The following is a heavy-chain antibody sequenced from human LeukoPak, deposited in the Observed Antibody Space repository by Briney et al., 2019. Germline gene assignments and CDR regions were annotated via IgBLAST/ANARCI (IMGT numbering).Heavy chain of an antibody. V-gene: IGHV3-33*01. Sequence: GGSLRLSCAASGFTFSSYGMHWVRQAPGEGLEWVAVIWYDGSNKYYADSVKGRFTISRDNSKNTLYLQMNSLRAEDTAVYYCARKDREGVIGWGQGTLVTVSS. CDR2: IWYDGSNK. CDR1: GFTFSSYG. D-gene: IGHD3-10*01. J-gene: IGHJ4*02. CDR3: ARKDREGVIG.